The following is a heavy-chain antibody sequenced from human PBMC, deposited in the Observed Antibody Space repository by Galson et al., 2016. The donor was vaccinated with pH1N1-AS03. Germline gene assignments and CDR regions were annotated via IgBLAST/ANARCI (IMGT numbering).Heavy chain of an antibody. CDR1: GFTFSSYA. CDR3: AKDRHPQLATCYVDY. Sequence: SLRLSCAASGFTFSSYAMSWVRQAPGKGLEWVSTSGSGGSTYYADSVRGRFTISRDNSKNTLYLQMDSLRAEDTALYYCAKDRHPQLATCYVDYWCQGTLVTVSS. J-gene: IGHJ4*02. V-gene: IGHV3-23*01. D-gene: IGHD6-13*01. CDR2: SGSGGST.